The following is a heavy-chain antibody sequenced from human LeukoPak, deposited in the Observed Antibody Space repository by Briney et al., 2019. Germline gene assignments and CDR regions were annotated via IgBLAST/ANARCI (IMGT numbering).Heavy chain of an antibody. Sequence: GGSLRLSCAASGFTFSTYWMHWVRQAPGKGLVWVSRINTNGGTTSYADSVKGRFTISRDNAKNTLYLQMSSLRAEDTAVYYCAGDAGTMIHYWGQGTLVTVSS. CDR3: AGDAGTMIHY. CDR1: GFTFSTYW. V-gene: IGHV3-74*01. CDR2: INTNGGTT. J-gene: IGHJ4*02. D-gene: IGHD3-22*01.